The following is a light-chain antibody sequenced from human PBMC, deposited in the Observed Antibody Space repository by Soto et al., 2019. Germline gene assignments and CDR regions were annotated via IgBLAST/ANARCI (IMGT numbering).Light chain of an antibody. V-gene: IGLV2-14*01. CDR1: SSDVGSYTY. CDR3: SSYTTSTTPV. J-gene: IGLJ2*01. CDR2: EVR. Sequence: QSALTQPASVSGSPGQSITISCTGTSSDVGSYTYVSWYQQHPGKAPKLMIYEVRNRPSGVSDRLSGSKSGKTASLTIFGLQAEDEADYYCSSYTTSTTPVFGGGPKVTVL.